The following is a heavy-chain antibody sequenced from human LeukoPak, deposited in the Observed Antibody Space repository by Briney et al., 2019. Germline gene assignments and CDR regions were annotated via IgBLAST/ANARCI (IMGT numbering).Heavy chain of an antibody. CDR2: ISDSAATT. V-gene: IGHV3-23*01. Sequence: GASLRLSCAASGFTFSSYAMTWVRQAPGKGLEWVSIISDSAATTFYADSVKGRFTISRDNSKNTLYLQVNSLRAEDTDVYYCAKGGRAVSTTYYFDYWGQGTLVTVSS. D-gene: IGHD4-11*01. J-gene: IGHJ4*02. CDR1: GFTFSSYA. CDR3: AKGGRAVSTTYYFDY.